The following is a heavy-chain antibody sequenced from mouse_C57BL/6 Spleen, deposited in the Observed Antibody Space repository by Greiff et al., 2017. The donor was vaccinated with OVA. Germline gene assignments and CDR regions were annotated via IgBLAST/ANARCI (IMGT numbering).Heavy chain of an antibody. Sequence: EVKLMESGPELVKPGDSVKISCKASGYSFTGYFMNWVMQSHGKSLEWIGRINPYNGDTFYNQKFKGKATLTVDKSSSTAHMELRSLTSEDSAVYYCAIYYYYAMDYWGQGTSVTVSS. J-gene: IGHJ4*01. D-gene: IGHD1-1*01. V-gene: IGHV1-20*01. CDR2: INPYNGDT. CDR1: GYSFTGYF. CDR3: AIYYYYAMDY.